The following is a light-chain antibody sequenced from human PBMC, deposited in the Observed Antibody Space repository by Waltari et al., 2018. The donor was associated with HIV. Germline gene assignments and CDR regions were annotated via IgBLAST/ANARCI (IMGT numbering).Light chain of an antibody. Sequence: YELTQSPSVSVSPGQTAIITCPGDNLERNYVCWYQQKPGQSPVLLLYQDTKRPSGIPERFSGSKSGNTATLTISGTQALDEADYYCHAWDSTTVLFGGGTELTVL. J-gene: IGLJ2*01. CDR3: HAWDSTTVL. CDR1: NLERNY. CDR2: QDT. V-gene: IGLV3-1*01.